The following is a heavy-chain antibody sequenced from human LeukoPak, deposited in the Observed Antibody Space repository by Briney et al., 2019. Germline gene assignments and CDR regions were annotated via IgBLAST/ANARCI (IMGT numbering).Heavy chain of an antibody. J-gene: IGHJ4*02. V-gene: IGHV3-30*02. CDR3: AKDTSRHYFDY. CDR2: IRYDGSDK. Sequence: GSLRLSCAASGFTFSSYDMHWVRQAPGKGLEWVAFIRYDGSDKYYADSVDGRFTISRDNSKNTLHLQMNSLRAEDTAVYSCAKDTSRHYFDYWGQGTLVTVSS. CDR1: GFTFSSYD. D-gene: IGHD3-3*01.